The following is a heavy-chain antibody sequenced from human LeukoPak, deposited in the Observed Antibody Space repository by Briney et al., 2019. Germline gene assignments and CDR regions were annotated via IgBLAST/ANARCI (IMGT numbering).Heavy chain of an antibody. CDR3: AKRGSALGDY. CDR1: GFTFSSYG. CDR2: ISYDGSNK. D-gene: IGHD7-27*01. V-gene: IGHV3-30*18. Sequence: GRSLRLSCAASGFTFSSYGMHWVRQAPGKGLEWVAVISYDGSNKYYADSVKGRFTISRDNSKNTLYLQMNSLRAEDTAVYYCAKRGSALGDYWGQGTLVTVSS. J-gene: IGHJ4*02.